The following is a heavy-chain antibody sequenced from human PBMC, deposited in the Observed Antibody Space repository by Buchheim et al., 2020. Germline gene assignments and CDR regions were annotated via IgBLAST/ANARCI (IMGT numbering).Heavy chain of an antibody. V-gene: IGHV4-4*02. J-gene: IGHJ4*02. D-gene: IGHD4-17*01. CDR2: IYHSGST. CDR3: AVYGVPTFYFDY. Sequence: QVQLQESGPGLVKPSGTLSLTCAVSSGSIGSGNWWSWVRQPPGKGLEWIGEIYHSGSTNFNASLKSRVTISVDTSKNQFSLKLSSVTAADTAVYYCAVYGVPTFYFDYWGQGTL. CDR1: SGSIGSGNW.